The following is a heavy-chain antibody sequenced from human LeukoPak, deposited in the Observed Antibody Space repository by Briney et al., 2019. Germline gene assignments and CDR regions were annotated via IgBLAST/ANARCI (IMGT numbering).Heavy chain of an antibody. D-gene: IGHD3-10*01. Sequence: PGRSLRLSCAASGFTFDDYAMHWVRQAPGKGLEWVSLISGDGGSTYYADSVKGRFTISRDNSKNSLYLQMNSLRTEDTALYYCAKDGGYYGSGDYWGQGTLVTVSS. CDR3: AKDGGYYGSGDY. J-gene: IGHJ4*02. CDR1: GFTFDDYA. CDR2: ISGDGGST. V-gene: IGHV3-43*02.